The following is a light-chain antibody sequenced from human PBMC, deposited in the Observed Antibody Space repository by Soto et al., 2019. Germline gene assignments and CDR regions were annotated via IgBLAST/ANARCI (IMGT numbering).Light chain of an antibody. Sequence: DIQMTQSPSSLSASVGDRVTITCRASQSISSYLNWYQQKPGKAPKLLIYAASSLHSGVPSRFSGSGSGTDFTFTISSLQPEDFATYYCQQAYRTPWTFGQGTKVDIK. CDR2: AAS. CDR3: QQAYRTPWT. CDR1: QSISSY. J-gene: IGKJ1*01. V-gene: IGKV1-39*01.